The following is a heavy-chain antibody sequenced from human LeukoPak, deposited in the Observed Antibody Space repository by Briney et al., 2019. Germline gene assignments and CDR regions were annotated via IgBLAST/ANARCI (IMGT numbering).Heavy chain of an antibody. V-gene: IGHV3-48*03. Sequence: GGSLRLSCAASGFIFSGYEMNWVRQAPGKGLEWLSYISRSGRTIYYADSVKGRFTISRDNAKNTLYLQMNSLRAEDTAIYYCAKRSAESSGYFDSWGQGTLVTVSS. D-gene: IGHD6-19*01. CDR2: ISRSGRTI. CDR3: AKRSAESSGYFDS. CDR1: GFIFSGYE. J-gene: IGHJ4*02.